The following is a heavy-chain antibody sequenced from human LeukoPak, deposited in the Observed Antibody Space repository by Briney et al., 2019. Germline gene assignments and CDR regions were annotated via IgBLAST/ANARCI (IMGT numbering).Heavy chain of an antibody. CDR3: ARDLLGWELHYFDY. J-gene: IGHJ4*02. D-gene: IGHD1-26*01. CDR1: GFTLSRYW. V-gene: IGHV3-74*01. CDR2: INSDGSST. Sequence: PGGSLRLSCAASGFTLSRYWMHWVRQAPGKGLVWVSRINSDGSSTSYADSVKGRFSISRDNAKNSLYLQMNSLRAEDTAVYYCARDLLGWELHYFDYWGQGTLVTVSS.